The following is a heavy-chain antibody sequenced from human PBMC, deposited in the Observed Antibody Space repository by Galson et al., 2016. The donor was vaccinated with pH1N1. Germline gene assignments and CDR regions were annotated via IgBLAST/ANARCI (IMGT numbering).Heavy chain of an antibody. CDR3: AADTLFLAYPKRRCDYYAMDG. D-gene: IGHD3-3*01. J-gene: IGHJ6*02. V-gene: IGHV1-58*02. Sequence: SVKVSCKASGFTFSDSTMQWARQARGQRLEWIGWIVVGSGDTNYAQKFQERVTITRDMSTSTAYMELTTLRSEDTAVYYWAADTLFLAYPKRRCDYYAMDGLGQRATVTVPS. CDR1: GFTFSDST. CDR2: IVVGSGDT.